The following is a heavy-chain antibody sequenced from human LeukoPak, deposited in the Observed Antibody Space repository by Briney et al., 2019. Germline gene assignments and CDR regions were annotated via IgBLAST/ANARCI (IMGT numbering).Heavy chain of an antibody. CDR3: ASVSGSYYFDY. V-gene: IGHV1-2*02. D-gene: IGHD1-26*01. CDR1: GYTFTSYG. J-gene: IGHJ4*02. CDR2: INPNSGGT. Sequence: GASVKVSCKASGYTFTSYGISWVRQAPGQGLEWMGWINPNSGGTNYAQKFQGRVTMTRDTSISTAYMELSRLRSDDTAVYYCASVSGSYYFDYWGQGTLVTVSS.